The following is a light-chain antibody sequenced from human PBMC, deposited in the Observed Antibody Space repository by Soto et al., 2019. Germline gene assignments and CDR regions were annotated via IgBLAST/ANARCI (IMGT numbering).Light chain of an antibody. CDR2: EVN. CDR3: SSYAGINNLGV. J-gene: IGLJ1*01. V-gene: IGLV2-8*01. Sequence: QSALTQPPAASGSPGQSVTISCTGTSRDVGGYKYVSWYQQHPAKAPKLMIFEVNKRPSGVPDRFSGSKSGNTASLTVSGLQAEDEADYYCSSYAGINNLGVFGTGTKLTVL. CDR1: SRDVGGYKY.